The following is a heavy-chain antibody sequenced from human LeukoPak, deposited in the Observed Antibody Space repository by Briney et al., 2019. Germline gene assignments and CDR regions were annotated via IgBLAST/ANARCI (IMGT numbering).Heavy chain of an antibody. CDR1: GFTFDDYA. CDR3: AKALWSGPAGYYYMDV. J-gene: IGHJ6*03. V-gene: IGHV3-9*01. D-gene: IGHD3-3*01. CDR2: ISWNSGSI. Sequence: PGGSLRLSCAASGFTFDDYAMHWVRQAPGKGLEWVSGISWNSGSIGYADSVKGRFTISRDNSKNTLYLQMNSLRAEDTAVYYCAKALWSGPAGYYYMDVWGKGTTVTVSS.